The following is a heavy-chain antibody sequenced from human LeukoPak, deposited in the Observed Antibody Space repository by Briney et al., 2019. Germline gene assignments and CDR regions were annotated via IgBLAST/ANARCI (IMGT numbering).Heavy chain of an antibody. J-gene: IGHJ3*02. CDR3: AKAQGMVRGVIDALDI. CDR1: GFTFSSYA. Sequence: GGSLRLSCAASGFTFSSYAMSSVRQAPGKGLEWVSAISGSGGSTYYADSVKGRFTISRDNSKNTLYLQMNSLRAEDTAVYYCAKAQGMVRGVIDALDIWGQGTMVTVSS. CDR2: ISGSGGST. D-gene: IGHD3-10*01. V-gene: IGHV3-23*01.